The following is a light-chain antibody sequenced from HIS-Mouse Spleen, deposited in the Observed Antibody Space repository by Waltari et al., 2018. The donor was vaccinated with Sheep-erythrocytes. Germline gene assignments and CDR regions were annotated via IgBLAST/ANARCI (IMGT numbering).Light chain of an antibody. CDR2: DVS. CDR1: SSDFGGYNY. V-gene: IGLV2-11*01. J-gene: IGLJ2*01. Sequence: QSALTQPRSVSESPGQSVTIPCTGTSSDFGGYNYVSWYQQHPGKAPKLMIYDVSKRPSGVPDPFSGSKSGNTASLTISGLQAEDEADYYCCSYAGSYTLVFGGGTKLTVL. CDR3: CSYAGSYTLV.